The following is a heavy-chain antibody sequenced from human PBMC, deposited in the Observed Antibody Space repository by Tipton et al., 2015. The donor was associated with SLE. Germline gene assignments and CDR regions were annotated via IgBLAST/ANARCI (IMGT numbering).Heavy chain of an antibody. J-gene: IGHJ6*03. CDR2: IYYSGST. CDR1: GGSFSGYY. Sequence: TLSLTCAVYGGSFSGYYWTWIRQPPGKGLEWIGYIYYSGSTNYNPSLKSRVTISVDTSKNQFSLKLSSVTAADTAVYYCASGDYYYYMDVWGKGTTVTVSS. CDR3: ASGDYYYYMDV. D-gene: IGHD3-16*01. V-gene: IGHV4-59*01.